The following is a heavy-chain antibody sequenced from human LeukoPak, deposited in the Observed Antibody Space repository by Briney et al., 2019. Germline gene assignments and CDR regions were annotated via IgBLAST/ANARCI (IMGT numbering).Heavy chain of an antibody. D-gene: IGHD3-10*01. Sequence: SETLSLTCAVSGGSFSGYYWSWIRQPPGKGLEWIGEINHSGSTNYNPSLKSRVTISVDTSKNQFSLELSSVTAADTAVYYCARGRVYYYGSGRRDFDYWGQGTLVTVSS. CDR2: INHSGST. CDR3: ARGRVYYYGSGRRDFDY. CDR1: GGSFSGYY. V-gene: IGHV4-34*01. J-gene: IGHJ4*02.